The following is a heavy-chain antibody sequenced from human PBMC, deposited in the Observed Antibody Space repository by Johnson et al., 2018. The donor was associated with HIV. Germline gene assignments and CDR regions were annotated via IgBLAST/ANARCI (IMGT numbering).Heavy chain of an antibody. CDR1: GFTFSSYW. CDR3: AKANWNGDAFDI. Sequence: VQLVESGGGLVQPGGSLRLSCAASGFTFSSYWMHWVRQAPGKGLVWVSRINSDGSSTSYADSVKGRFTISKDNAKNSLYLQMNSLRAEDTALYYCAKANWNGDAFDIWGQGTMVTVSS. D-gene: IGHD1-1*01. V-gene: IGHV3-74*01. J-gene: IGHJ3*02. CDR2: INSDGSST.